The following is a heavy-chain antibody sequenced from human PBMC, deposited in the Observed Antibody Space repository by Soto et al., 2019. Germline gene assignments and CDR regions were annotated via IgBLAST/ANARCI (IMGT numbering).Heavy chain of an antibody. V-gene: IGHV6-1*01. CDR1: GEKVSSNRAA. Sequence: CASRGEKVSSNRAARNWIRQTPSRGLEWLGRTYYRSKWYNDYAVSVKSRITINPDTSKNQFSLQLNSVTPEDTAVYYCAREQQWLVLNVWYFDYWGQGTLVTVSS. J-gene: IGHJ4*02. D-gene: IGHD6-19*01. CDR2: TYYRSKWYN. CDR3: AREQQWLVLNVWYFDY.